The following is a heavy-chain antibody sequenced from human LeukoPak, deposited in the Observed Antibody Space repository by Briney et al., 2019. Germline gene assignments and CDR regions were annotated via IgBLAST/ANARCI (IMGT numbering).Heavy chain of an antibody. CDR3: ARDRYGSEIDS. D-gene: IGHD3-10*01. V-gene: IGHV4-59*01. CDR1: GASIDSDY. J-gene: IGHJ4*02. CDR2: IYYTGSS. Sequence: PSETLSLTCTVPGASIDSDYWSWIRQPPGKGLEWIGYIYYTGSSNYNPSHESRVTISIDTSKNQYSLKLASVTAADTAVYYCARDRYGSEIDSWGQGILVTVSS.